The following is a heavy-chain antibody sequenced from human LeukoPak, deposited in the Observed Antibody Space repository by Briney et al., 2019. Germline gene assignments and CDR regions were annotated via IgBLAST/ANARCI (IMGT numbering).Heavy chain of an antibody. CDR3: ARDFADGDGFGI. V-gene: IGHV3-74*01. CDR1: GFTFRTSW. Sequence: PGRSLRLSCAASGFTFRTSWMHWVRQVPGKGLGWVSRINSDGRSTDYADSVKGRFTISRDNAKTSLYLQMNSLRDEDTAIYYCARDFADGDGFGIWGQGTLVTVSS. J-gene: IGHJ3*02. CDR2: INSDGRST.